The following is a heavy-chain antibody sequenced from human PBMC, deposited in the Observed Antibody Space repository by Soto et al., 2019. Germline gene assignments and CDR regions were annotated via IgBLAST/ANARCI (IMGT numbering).Heavy chain of an antibody. J-gene: IGHJ6*02. CDR3: ARDRGYDAHDYYYIAMDV. D-gene: IGHD3-10*01. CDR1: GFTFRTYT. V-gene: IGHV3-21*01. CDR2: IRGFSPYT. Sequence: GSLRLSCISSGFTFRTYTMNWVRQAPGKGLEWVSGIRGFSPYTFYAESVKGRFTISRDNAKNSLDLQMDSLRAEDTAVYYCARDRGYDAHDYYYIAMDVWGQGTTVTVSS.